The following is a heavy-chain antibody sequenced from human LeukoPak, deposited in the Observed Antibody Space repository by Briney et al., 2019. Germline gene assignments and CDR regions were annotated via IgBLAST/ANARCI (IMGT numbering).Heavy chain of an antibody. J-gene: IGHJ4*02. CDR2: INHSGST. CDR1: GGSFSGYY. Sequence: SETPSLTCAVYGGSFSGYYWSWIRQPPGKGLEWIGEINHSGSTNYNPSLKSRVTISVDTSKNQFSLKLSSVTAADTAVYYCARGQPEGLDLAQYYFDYWGQGTLVTVSS. CDR3: ARGQPEGLDLAQYYFDY. D-gene: IGHD2-2*03. V-gene: IGHV4-34*01.